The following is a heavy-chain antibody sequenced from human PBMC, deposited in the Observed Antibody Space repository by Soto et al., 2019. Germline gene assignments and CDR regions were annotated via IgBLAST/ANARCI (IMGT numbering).Heavy chain of an antibody. CDR1: GYTFTNYG. CDR2: ISGYNGNT. Sequence: QVQLVQSGVEVKKPGASMKVSCKASGYTFTNYGLSWVRQAPGQGLEWMGGISGYNGNTNYPQRFQGRVTFTADTSSSTGYMELRSLRSDDTAVYYCARYSGVTGTTPRYFYGMDLWGQGTTVTVSS. J-gene: IGHJ6*02. CDR3: ARYSGVTGTTPRYFYGMDL. D-gene: IGHD1-20*01. V-gene: IGHV1-18*04.